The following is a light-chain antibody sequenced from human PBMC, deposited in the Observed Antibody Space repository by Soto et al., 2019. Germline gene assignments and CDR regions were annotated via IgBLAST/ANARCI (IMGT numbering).Light chain of an antibody. J-gene: IGKJ4*01. Sequence: DIQMTQSPSSVSASVGDRVTITCRASQGISSWLVWYQQRPGKAPKLLIYAASSLQSGVPSRFSGSGSGTDFTLTISSLQPEDFATYDCQQANSFPHTFGGGTKVEIK. V-gene: IGKV1-12*01. CDR2: AAS. CDR3: QQANSFPHT. CDR1: QGISSW.